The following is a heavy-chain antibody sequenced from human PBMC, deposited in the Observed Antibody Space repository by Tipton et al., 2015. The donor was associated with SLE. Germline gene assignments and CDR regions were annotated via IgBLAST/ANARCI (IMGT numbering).Heavy chain of an antibody. CDR1: GFTFSSYY. CDR3: ARPWRWLPRAWLDS. D-gene: IGHD4-23*01. CDR2: IYPGGSA. J-gene: IGHJ5*01. V-gene: IGHV3-66*02. Sequence: SLRLSCAASGFTFSSYYMTWVRQAPGKGLEWVSVIYPGGSAYYADSVEGRFTISRDNSRNTLYLQMNSLRLDDTAVYYCARPWRWLPRAWLDSWGQGTLVTVSS.